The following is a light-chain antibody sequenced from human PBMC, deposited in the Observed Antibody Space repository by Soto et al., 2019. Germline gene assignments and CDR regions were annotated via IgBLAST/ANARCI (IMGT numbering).Light chain of an antibody. J-gene: IGKJ1*01. V-gene: IGKV1-39*01. CDR2: AAS. Sequence: DIQMTQSPSSVSASVGDRVTITCRASQGVKTDLGWYQQKPGKAPKRLIYAASRLQSGVPSRFSGSGSGTEFTLTISSLQPEDFATYYCQQSYSTPPTFGQGTKVDIK. CDR1: QGVKTD. CDR3: QQSYSTPPT.